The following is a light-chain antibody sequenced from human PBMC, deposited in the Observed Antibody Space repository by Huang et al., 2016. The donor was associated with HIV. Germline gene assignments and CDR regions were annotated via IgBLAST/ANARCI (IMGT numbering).Light chain of an antibody. CDR2: QVS. J-gene: IGKJ4*01. CDR3: MQSTHLFT. Sequence: VVLTQSPLYLSVTLGQPASISCRSSQSLIHSNGNTYLNWFKQRPGQSPRRLISQVSRRDSGVPDRFSGSGSGTDFTLKISRVEAEDVGVYYCMQSTHLFTFGGGTRVDIK. CDR1: QSLIHSNGNTY. V-gene: IGKV2-30*02.